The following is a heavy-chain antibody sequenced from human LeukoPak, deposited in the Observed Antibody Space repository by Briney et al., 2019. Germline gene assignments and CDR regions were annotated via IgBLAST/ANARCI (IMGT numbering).Heavy chain of an antibody. CDR3: ARGDGGWLGAFDI. D-gene: IGHD6-19*01. V-gene: IGHV4-59*01. Sequence: SSETLSLTCTVSGGSISSYYWSWIRQPPGKGLEWIGYIYYSGSTNYNPSLKSRVTISVDTSKNQFSLKLSSVTAADTAVYYCARGDGGWLGAFDIWGQGTMVTVSS. J-gene: IGHJ3*02. CDR2: IYYSGST. CDR1: GGSISSYY.